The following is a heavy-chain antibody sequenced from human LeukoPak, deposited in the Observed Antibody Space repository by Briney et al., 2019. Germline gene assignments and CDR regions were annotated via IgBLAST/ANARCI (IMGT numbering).Heavy chain of an antibody. CDR1: GYTFTSYY. CDR2: INPSGGST. CDR3: ARGLKKELPPRVFDY. Sequence: ASVKVSCNASGYTFTSYYMHWVRQAPGQGLEWMGIINPSGGSTSYAQKFQGRVTMTRDTSTSTVYMELSSLRSEDTAVYYCARGLKKELPPRVFDYWGQGTLVTVSS. D-gene: IGHD1-7*01. J-gene: IGHJ4*02. V-gene: IGHV1-46*01.